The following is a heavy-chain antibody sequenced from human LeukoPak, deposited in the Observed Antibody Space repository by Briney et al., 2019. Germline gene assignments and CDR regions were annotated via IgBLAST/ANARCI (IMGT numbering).Heavy chain of an antibody. D-gene: IGHD3-10*01. Sequence: SETLPLTCAVYGGSFSGYYWSWIRQPPGKGLEWIGEINHSGSTNYNPSLKSRVTISVDTSKNQFSLKLSSVTAADTAVYYCARQTGSGLFSLPGGQGTLVTVSS. CDR1: GGSFSGYY. CDR2: INHSGST. V-gene: IGHV4-34*01. J-gene: IGHJ4*02. CDR3: ARQTGSGLFSLP.